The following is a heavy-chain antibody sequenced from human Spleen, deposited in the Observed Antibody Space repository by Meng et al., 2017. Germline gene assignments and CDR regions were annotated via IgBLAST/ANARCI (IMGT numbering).Heavy chain of an antibody. D-gene: IGHD4-11*01. Sequence: QVPLRQGAAGLLKPSETLSLSCVVSGGCFSDYYWSWIRQPPGKGLEWIGEINHSGSTNYNPSLESRATISVDTSKNNLSLKLSSVTAADSAVYYCARGPTTMAHDFDYWGQGTLVTVSS. CDR3: ARGPTTMAHDFDY. V-gene: IGHV4-34*01. CDR1: GGCFSDYY. J-gene: IGHJ4*02. CDR2: INHSGST.